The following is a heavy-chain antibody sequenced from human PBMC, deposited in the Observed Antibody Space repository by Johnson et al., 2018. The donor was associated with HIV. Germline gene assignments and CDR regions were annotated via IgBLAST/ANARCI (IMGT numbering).Heavy chain of an antibody. Sequence: EVQLVESGGGLMQPGGSLRLSCAASGFTFDDYGMSWVRQAPGKGLEWVSAISGGGGSTYYADSVKGRFTISRDNSKNTLYLEMNSLRAEDTAVYYCAKDKYYLTAITGSAFDIWGQGTMVTVSS. D-gene: IGHD2/OR15-2a*01. V-gene: IGHV3-23*04. CDR1: GFTFDDYG. CDR3: AKDKYYLTAITGSAFDI. CDR2: ISGGGGST. J-gene: IGHJ3*02.